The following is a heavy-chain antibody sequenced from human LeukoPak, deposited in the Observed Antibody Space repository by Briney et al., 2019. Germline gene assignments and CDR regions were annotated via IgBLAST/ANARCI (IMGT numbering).Heavy chain of an antibody. CDR3: ARDPNSSGWPFDY. Sequence: GGSLRLSCAASGFAFSGYSMNWVRQPPGKGLEWVSSIDSGRTYVYYADSVKGRFTISRDSAKNSLSLQMNSLRAEDTAVYYCARDPNSSGWPFDYWGQGILVTVSS. CDR2: IDSGRTYV. CDR1: GFAFSGYS. V-gene: IGHV3-21*01. D-gene: IGHD6-19*01. J-gene: IGHJ4*02.